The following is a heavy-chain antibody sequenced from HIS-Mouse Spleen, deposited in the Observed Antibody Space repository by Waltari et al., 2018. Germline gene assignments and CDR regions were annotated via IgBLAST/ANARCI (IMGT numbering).Heavy chain of an antibody. V-gene: IGHV4-38-2*02. D-gene: IGHD3-22*01. J-gene: IGHJ6*02. CDR2: IYHSGST. CDR1: VSSSRVASF. CDR3: ARDRNYYDSSGYYYYYYYYGMDV. Sequence: VPLRESGPGLVNPSEPRSPPCPASVSSSRVASFWGRIRQPPGKGLEWIGSIYHSGSTYYNPSLKSRVTISVDTSKNQFSLKLSSVTAADTAVYYCARDRNYYDSSGYYYYYYYYGMDVWGQGTTVTVSS.